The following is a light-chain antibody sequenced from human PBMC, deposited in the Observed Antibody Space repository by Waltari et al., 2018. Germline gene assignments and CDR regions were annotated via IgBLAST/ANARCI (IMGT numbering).Light chain of an antibody. V-gene: IGKV1-5*03. CDR2: KGS. J-gene: IGKJ1*01. Sequence: DIQMTQSPSTLSASVGDRVTTTCRASQSVNRWLAWYQQKPGKAPKLLIYKGSALQNGVAPRFSGGGSGTEFTLTISNLQPDDSSTYYCQQYEAFPVTFGHGTKVEIK. CDR3: QQYEAFPVT. CDR1: QSVNRW.